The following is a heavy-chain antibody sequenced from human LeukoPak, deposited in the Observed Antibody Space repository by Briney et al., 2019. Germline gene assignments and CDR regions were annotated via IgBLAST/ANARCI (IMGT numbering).Heavy chain of an antibody. CDR3: ARASYSYDINGWVPFDY. CDR1: GGSISSSSYY. Sequence: SETLSLTCTVSGGSISSSSYYWGWIRQPPGKGLEWIGSIYYSGSTYYTPSLKSRGTISVDTSKNQFSLKLSSVTAADTAVYYCARASYSYDINGWVPFDYWGQGTLVTVSS. CDR2: IYYSGST. V-gene: IGHV4-39*01. D-gene: IGHD3-22*01. J-gene: IGHJ4*02.